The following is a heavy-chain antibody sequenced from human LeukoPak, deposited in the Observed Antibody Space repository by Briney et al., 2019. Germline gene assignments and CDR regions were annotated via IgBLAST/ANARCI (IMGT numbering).Heavy chain of an antibody. V-gene: IGHV3-48*01. CDR2: ISSSSSTI. J-gene: IGHJ4*02. CDR1: GFTFSSYS. CDR3: ARDAKTIRSVQQKPRFFGVV. D-gene: IGHD3-3*01. Sequence: GSLRLSCAASGFTFSSYSMNWVRQAPGKGLEWVSYISSSSSTIYYADSVKGRFTISRDNAKNSLYLQMNSLRAEDTAVYYCARDAKTIRSVQQKPRFFGVVWGQGTLVTVSS.